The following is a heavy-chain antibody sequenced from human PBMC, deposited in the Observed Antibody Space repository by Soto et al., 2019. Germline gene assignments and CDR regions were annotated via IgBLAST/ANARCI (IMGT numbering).Heavy chain of an antibody. V-gene: IGHV1-69*01. CDR1: GGTFSSYA. Sequence: QVPLVQSGAEVKKPGSSVKVSCKASGGTFSSYAISWVRQAPGQGLEWMGGIIPIFGTANYAQKFQGRVTITADESTSTAYIERSRLRSEDTAVYYCARGSITIFGVVIPTSHYYGMDVWGQGTTVTVSS. D-gene: IGHD3-3*01. CDR3: ARGSITIFGVVIPTSHYYGMDV. J-gene: IGHJ6*02. CDR2: IIPIFGTA.